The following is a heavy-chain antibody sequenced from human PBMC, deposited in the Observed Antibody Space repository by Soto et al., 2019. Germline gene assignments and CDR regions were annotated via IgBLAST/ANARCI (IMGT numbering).Heavy chain of an antibody. CDR3: ARATYTSGGSPTFAMDV. D-gene: IGHD3-10*01. Sequence: ASVKVSCKASGYTFSSNAIHWVRQAPGQELEWMGWINGGNGYAKHSQNFQDRVTLTRDASASTTYMELSSLRSEDTAIFYCARATYTSGGSPTFAMDVWGQGTTVTVS. J-gene: IGHJ6*02. CDR1: GYTFSSNA. CDR2: INGGNGYA. V-gene: IGHV1-3*01.